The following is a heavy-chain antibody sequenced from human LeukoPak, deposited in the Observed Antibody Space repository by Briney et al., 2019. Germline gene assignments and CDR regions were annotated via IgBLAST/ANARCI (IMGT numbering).Heavy chain of an antibody. CDR1: GYTFTSYG. CDR2: ISAYNGNT. CDR3: ARAPERLGWFDP. D-gene: IGHD1-1*01. J-gene: IGHJ5*02. Sequence: GASVKVSCKASGYTFTSYGISWVRQAPGQGLEWMGWISAYNGNTNYAQKFQGRVTMTTDTSTSTAYMELRSLRSDDTAVCYCARAPERLGWFDPWGQGTLVTVSS. V-gene: IGHV1-18*01.